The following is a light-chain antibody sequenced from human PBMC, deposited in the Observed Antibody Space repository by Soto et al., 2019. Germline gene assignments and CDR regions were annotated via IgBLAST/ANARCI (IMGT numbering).Light chain of an antibody. CDR2: DAS. CDR1: QSVRNNY. J-gene: IGKJ1*01. V-gene: IGKV3-20*01. CDR3: QQYCSPLPRT. Sequence: EIVLTQSPGTLSLSPGETATLSCRASQSVRNNYLAWYQQKPGQAPRLLIYDASSRATDIPDRFGGSGSGTDFTLTISRLEPEDFAVYVCQQYCSPLPRTVRQGTKLETK.